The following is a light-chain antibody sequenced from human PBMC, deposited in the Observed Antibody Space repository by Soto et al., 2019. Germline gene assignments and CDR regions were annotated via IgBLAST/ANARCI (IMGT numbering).Light chain of an antibody. CDR1: QSVSSSY. CDR2: GAS. CDR3: QQYVSSPVT. Sequence: EIVLTQSPGTLSLSPGERATLSCRASQSVSSSYLAWYQQKPGQAPRLLIYGASSRTTGISDRFSGSGSGTDFTFTISRLEPEDFAVYYCQQYVSSPVTFGQGTKVDIK. V-gene: IGKV3-20*01. J-gene: IGKJ1*01.